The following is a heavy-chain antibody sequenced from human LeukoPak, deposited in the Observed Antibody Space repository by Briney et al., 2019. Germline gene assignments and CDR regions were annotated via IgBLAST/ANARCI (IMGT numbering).Heavy chain of an antibody. J-gene: IGHJ4*02. V-gene: IGHV3-30*02. Sequence: GGSLRLSCAVSGFTFSSYGMHWVRQAPGKGLEWVAFIRYDGSDRYYADSVKGRFTISRDTSKNTLYLQMNSLRAEDTAVYYCAKDPCIVGCYYSDYWGQGTLVTVSS. CDR2: IRYDGSDR. CDR3: AKDPCIVGCYYSDY. CDR1: GFTFSSYG. D-gene: IGHD1-26*01.